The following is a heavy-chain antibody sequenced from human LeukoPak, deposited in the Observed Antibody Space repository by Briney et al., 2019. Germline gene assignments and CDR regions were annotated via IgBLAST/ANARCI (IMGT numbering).Heavy chain of an antibody. CDR1: VGTFSSYA. V-gene: IGHV1-69*13. J-gene: IGHJ4*02. CDR2: IIPIFGTA. D-gene: IGHD3-10*01. CDR3: ARSLYGSGSYHEFDY. Sequence: SVKVSCKASVGTFSSYAISWVRQAPGQGLEWMGGIIPIFGTANYAQKFQGRVTITADESTSTAYMELSSLRSEDTAVYYCARSLYGSGSYHEFDYWGQGTLVTVSS.